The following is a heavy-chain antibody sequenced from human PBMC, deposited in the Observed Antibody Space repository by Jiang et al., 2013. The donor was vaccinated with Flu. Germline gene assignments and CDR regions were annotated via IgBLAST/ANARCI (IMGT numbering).Heavy chain of an antibody. Sequence: SGSGLVKPSETLSLTCTVSGGSISSSSYYWGWIRQPPGKGLEWIGSIYYSGSTYYNPSLKSRVTISVDTSKNQFSLKLSSVTAADTAVYYCASFLDIVATINAFDIVGPRDKWSPSL. J-gene: IGHJ3*02. CDR1: GGSISSSSYY. V-gene: IGHV4-39*07. CDR2: IYYSGST. D-gene: IGHD5-12*01. CDR3: ASFLDIVATINAFDI.